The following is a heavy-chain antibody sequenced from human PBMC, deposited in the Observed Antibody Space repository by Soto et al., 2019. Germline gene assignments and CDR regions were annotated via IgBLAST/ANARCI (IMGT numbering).Heavy chain of an antibody. D-gene: IGHD3-10*01. J-gene: IGHJ4*02. Sequence: GGSRRLSCAASGFTLSNYWMSWVRQAPGKGLVWVSRINGDGRITSYADSVKGRFTISRDSAKKTLYLQMNSLRVEDTAVYYSYVSGNLGCWGQGSLVTVSS. CDR3: YVSGNLGC. CDR2: INGDGRIT. V-gene: IGHV3-74*01. CDR1: GFTLSNYW.